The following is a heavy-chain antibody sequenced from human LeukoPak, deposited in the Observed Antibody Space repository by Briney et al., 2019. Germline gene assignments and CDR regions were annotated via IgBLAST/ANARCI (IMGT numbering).Heavy chain of an antibody. CDR2: INWNGGST. D-gene: IGHD1-26*01. CDR3: AREGYSGSYSDFDY. J-gene: IGHJ4*02. V-gene: IGHV3-20*04. CDR1: GFTFDDYG. Sequence: GGSLRLSCAASGFTFDDYGMSWVRQAPGKGLEWVSGINWNGGSTGYADSVKGRFTISRDNAKNSLYLQMNSLRAEDTALYYCAREGYSGSYSDFDYWGQATLVTVSS.